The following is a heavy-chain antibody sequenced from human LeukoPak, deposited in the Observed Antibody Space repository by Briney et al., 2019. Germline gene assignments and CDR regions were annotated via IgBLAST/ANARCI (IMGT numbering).Heavy chain of an antibody. V-gene: IGHV3-30*18. CDR2: ISYDGSNK. D-gene: IGHD6-13*01. Sequence: PGRSLRLSCAASGFTFSSYGMHWVRQAPGKGLEWVVVISYDGSNKYYADSVKGRFTISRDNSKNTLYLQMNSLRAEDTAVYYCAKTGPALGPRPKGIADYHYYFDYWGQGTLVTVSS. J-gene: IGHJ4*02. CDR1: GFTFSSYG. CDR3: AKTGPALGPRPKGIADYHYYFDY.